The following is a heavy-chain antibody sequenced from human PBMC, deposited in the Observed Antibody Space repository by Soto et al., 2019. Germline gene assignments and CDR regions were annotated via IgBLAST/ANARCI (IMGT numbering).Heavy chain of an antibody. CDR1: GGTFSSYA. D-gene: IGHD2-15*01. CDR2: IIPIFGTA. V-gene: IGHV1-69*12. CDR3: ARKSRYCSGGSCYFLPGIDY. J-gene: IGHJ4*02. Sequence: QVQLVQSGAEVKKPGSSVKVSCKASGGTFSSYAISWVRQAPGQGLEWMGGIIPIFGTANYAKKFQGRVTITADESTSTAYKELSSLRSEDTAVYYCARKSRYCSGGSCYFLPGIDYWGQGTLVTVSS.